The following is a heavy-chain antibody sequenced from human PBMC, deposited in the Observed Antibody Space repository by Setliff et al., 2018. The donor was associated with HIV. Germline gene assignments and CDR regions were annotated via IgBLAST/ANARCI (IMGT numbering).Heavy chain of an antibody. V-gene: IGHV4-31*03. CDR1: GGSISTGGYY. J-gene: IGHJ4*02. Sequence: ASETLSLTCIVSGGSISTGGYYWSWIRQRPGKGLEWIGYIYYTGSTYYNPSLRSRATISVDTSKNQLFLTLNSVTAADTAIYYCARGGRKDLTDNWGQGTLVTVSS. CDR3: ARGGRKDLTDN. D-gene: IGHD3-16*01. CDR2: IYYTGST.